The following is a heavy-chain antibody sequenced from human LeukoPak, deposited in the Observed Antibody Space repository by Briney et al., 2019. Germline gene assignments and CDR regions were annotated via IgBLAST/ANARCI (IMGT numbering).Heavy chain of an antibody. Sequence: PSETLSLTCTVSGASISSYYWSWIRQPPGKGLEWVGYIFYSGTTDSNPSLKSRVTISVDTSKNQFSLKLSSVTAADTAVYYCARTYCSGGSCHFDYWGQGTLVTVSS. CDR2: IFYSGTT. J-gene: IGHJ4*02. CDR3: ARTYCSGGSCHFDY. D-gene: IGHD2-15*01. CDR1: GASISSYY. V-gene: IGHV4-59*08.